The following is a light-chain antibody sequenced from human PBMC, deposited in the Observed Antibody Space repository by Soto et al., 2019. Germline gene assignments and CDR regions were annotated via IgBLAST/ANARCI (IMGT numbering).Light chain of an antibody. CDR1: QSVSHD. CDR2: GAS. V-gene: IGKV3-15*01. J-gene: IGKJ2*01. CDR3: QQTNNWPYT. Sequence: EILMTQSPATLSVSPGERATLSCRASQSVSHDLAWYQQKPGQAPRLLFYGASSRATGIPARFSGSGSGTDFTLTISSLQSEVFAVYDCQQTNNWPYTFGQGTKLE.